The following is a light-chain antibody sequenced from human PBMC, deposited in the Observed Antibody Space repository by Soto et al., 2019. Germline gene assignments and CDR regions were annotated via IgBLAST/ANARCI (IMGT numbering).Light chain of an antibody. Sequence: EIVMTQSPTTLSVSPGERGTLSCRASQDISSNLAWYQQKPGQTPRLLIHGASTRATGIPARFSGSGSGTRFTLTIASLQSEDFAVYYCQQYNNWRTFGQGTKVDIK. CDR2: GAS. CDR1: QDISSN. J-gene: IGKJ1*01. CDR3: QQYNNWRT. V-gene: IGKV3-15*01.